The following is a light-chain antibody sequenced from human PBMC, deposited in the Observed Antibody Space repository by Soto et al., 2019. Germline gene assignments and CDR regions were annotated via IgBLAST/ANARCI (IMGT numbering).Light chain of an antibody. Sequence: DIQMTQSPSTLSASVGDRVTITCRASQNINSWLAWYQQKPGKAPKLLIYKASNLESGAPSRFSGSGSGTDFTLTISSLQPDDFATYHCQQYESFFALTFGGGTKVEIK. V-gene: IGKV1-5*03. CDR2: KAS. CDR3: QQYESFFALT. J-gene: IGKJ4*01. CDR1: QNINSW.